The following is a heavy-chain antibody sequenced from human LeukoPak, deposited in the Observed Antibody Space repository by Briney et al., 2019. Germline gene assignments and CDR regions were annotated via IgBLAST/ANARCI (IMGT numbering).Heavy chain of an antibody. D-gene: IGHD4-17*01. CDR3: ARDLTVTKKGDYYYYGMDV. CDR2: IYYSGST. J-gene: IGHJ6*02. CDR1: GGSISSSSYY. V-gene: IGHV4-39*07. Sequence: PSETLSLTCTVSGGSISSSSYYWGWIRQPPGKGLEWIGGIYYSGSTYYNPSLKSRVTISVDTSKNQFSLKLSSVTAADTAVYYCARDLTVTKKGDYYYYGMDVWGQGTTVTVSS.